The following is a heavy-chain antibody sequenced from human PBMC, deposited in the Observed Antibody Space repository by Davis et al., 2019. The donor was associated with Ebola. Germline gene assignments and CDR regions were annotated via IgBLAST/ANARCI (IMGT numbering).Heavy chain of an antibody. CDR2: YYYTGST. CDR3: ARQSYSSFPYGMDV. D-gene: IGHD6-6*01. Sequence: SETLSLTCAVSGGFVSSGGYSWNWIRQPPGKGLEWIGYYYYTGSTYYNPSLKSRVTISVDTSKNQFSLKLSSVTAADTAVYYCARQSYSSFPYGMDVWGKGTTVTVSS. V-gene: IGHV4-30-2*03. CDR1: GGFVSSGGYS. J-gene: IGHJ6*04.